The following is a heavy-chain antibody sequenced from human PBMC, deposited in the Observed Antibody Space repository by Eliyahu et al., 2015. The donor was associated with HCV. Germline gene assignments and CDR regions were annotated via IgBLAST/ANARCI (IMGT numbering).Heavy chain of an antibody. CDR3: ARAQYYYDSSGYLVAFDI. CDR1: GXXISSGXYY. D-gene: IGHD3-22*01. V-gene: IGHV4-31*03. J-gene: IGHJ3*02. CDR2: IYYXGST. Sequence: QVQLQESGPGLVKPSQTLSLXCXVPGXXISSGXYYWSWIRQHPGKGLEWIGDIYYXGSTYYNPSLKSRVTISVDTSKNQFSLKLSSVTAADTAVYYCARAQYYYDSSGYLVAFDIWGQGTMVTVSS.